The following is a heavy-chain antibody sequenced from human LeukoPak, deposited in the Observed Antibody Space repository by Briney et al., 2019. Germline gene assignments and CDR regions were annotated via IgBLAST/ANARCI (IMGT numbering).Heavy chain of an antibody. D-gene: IGHD2-2*01. V-gene: IGHV3-48*01. J-gene: IGHJ4*02. CDR1: GFTFSSYS. CDR3: ARERSSTSVDY. Sequence: GGSLRLSCAASGFTFSSYSMNWVRQAPGKGLEWVSYISSSRSTIYYADSVKGRFTISRDNAKNSLYLQMNSLRAEDTAVYYCARERSSTSVDYWGQGTLVTVSS. CDR2: ISSSRSTI.